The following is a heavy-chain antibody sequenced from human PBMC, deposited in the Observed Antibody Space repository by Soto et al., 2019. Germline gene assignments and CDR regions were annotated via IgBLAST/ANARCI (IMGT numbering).Heavy chain of an antibody. CDR3: ASALYCSGGRCSFDP. V-gene: IGHV3-74*01. CDR1: GFRLSSYW. D-gene: IGHD2-15*01. CDR2: IKDGGDET. Sequence: PGGSLRLSCAASGFRLSSYWMYWVRQTPGKGLVWVARIKDGGDETSYAESVKGRFTISRDNARNTLHLQMSSLRSEDTAVYYCASALYCSGGRCSFDPWGQGTLVTVSS. J-gene: IGHJ5*02.